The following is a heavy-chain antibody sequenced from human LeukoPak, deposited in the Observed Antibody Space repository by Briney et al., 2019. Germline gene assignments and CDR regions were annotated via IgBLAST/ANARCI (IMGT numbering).Heavy chain of an antibody. CDR3: ARGIAVAPFDH. CDR1: GFTFSSYW. J-gene: IGHJ4*02. CDR2: IKQDGSEK. Sequence: PGGSLRLSCAASGFTFSSYWMSWVRQAPGKGLEWVANIKQDGSEKYYVDSVKGRFTISRDNAKNSLYLQMDSLRAEDTAVYYCARGIAVAPFDHWGQGTLVTVSS. D-gene: IGHD6-19*01. V-gene: IGHV3-7*01.